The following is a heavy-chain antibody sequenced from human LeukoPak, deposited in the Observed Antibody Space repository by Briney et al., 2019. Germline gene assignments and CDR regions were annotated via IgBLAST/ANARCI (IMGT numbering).Heavy chain of an antibody. J-gene: IGHJ6*02. Sequence: PGGSLRLSCAASGFIFSGHVMHWVRQAPGKGLEWVSLISYDGSNKDFADSVKGRFTISRDNSKNTLYLQMNSLRAEDTAVYYCAREGYCSSISCYPNYYYYAMDVWGQGTTVTVSS. CDR3: AREGYCSSISCYPNYYYYAMDV. CDR2: ISYDGSNK. D-gene: IGHD2-2*01. V-gene: IGHV3-30-3*01. CDR1: GFIFSGHV.